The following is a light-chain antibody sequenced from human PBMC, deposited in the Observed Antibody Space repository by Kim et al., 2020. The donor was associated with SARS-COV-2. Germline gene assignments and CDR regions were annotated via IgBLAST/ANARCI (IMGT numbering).Light chain of an antibody. V-gene: IGLV3-10*01. CDR3: YSTDSSGTHSPV. CDR1: ALPKKY. CDR2: EDS. J-gene: IGLJ2*01. Sequence: PGQTARITCSGYALPKKYAYWYQQKSGQAPVLVISEDSKRPSGIPERFSASSSGTMATLTISVAQVDDEADYYCYSTDSSGTHSPVFGGGTQLTVL.